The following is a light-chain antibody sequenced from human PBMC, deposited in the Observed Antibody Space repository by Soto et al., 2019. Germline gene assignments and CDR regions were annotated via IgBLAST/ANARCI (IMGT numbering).Light chain of an antibody. V-gene: IGKV4-1*01. CDR2: WAS. Sequence: DIVMTQSPDSLAVSLGERATINCKSSQSVLNSSNNKKYLAWYQQKPGQPPKLLIYWASTRESGVPDRFSGSGSGTDFTLTISSLQAEDVAVYYCQQYYSTLFLTFGGGTKVEIK. J-gene: IGKJ4*01. CDR1: QSVLNSSNNKKY. CDR3: QQYYSTLFLT.